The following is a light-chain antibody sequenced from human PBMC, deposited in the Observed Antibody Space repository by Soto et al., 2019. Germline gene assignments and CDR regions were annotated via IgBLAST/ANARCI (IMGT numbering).Light chain of an antibody. CDR1: QSVLYSSNNKNY. CDR3: QQYESTPPT. V-gene: IGKV4-1*01. CDR2: WAS. J-gene: IGKJ2*01. Sequence: DIVMTQSPDSLAVSLGERATINCKSSQSVLYSSNNKNYLAWYQQRPGQPPKLLIYWASTRESGVPDRFSGSGSGPVFTLTITSLQAEDVAVYYCQQYESTPPTFGQGTKLEIK.